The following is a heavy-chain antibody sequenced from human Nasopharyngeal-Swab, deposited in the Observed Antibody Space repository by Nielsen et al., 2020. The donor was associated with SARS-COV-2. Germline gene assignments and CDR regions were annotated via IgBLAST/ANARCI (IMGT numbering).Heavy chain of an antibody. J-gene: IGHJ4*02. Sequence: SETLSLTCAVSGYSMNSGYYWGWIRQPPGKGLEWIGSIYHSGSTYYNPSLKGRVTLSIDTSKNQFSLKLSSVTAADTAVYYCARAVEMAAILDYWGQGTLVTVSS. CDR1: GYSMNSGYY. D-gene: IGHD5-24*01. CDR3: ARAVEMAAILDY. V-gene: IGHV4-38-2*01. CDR2: IYHSGST.